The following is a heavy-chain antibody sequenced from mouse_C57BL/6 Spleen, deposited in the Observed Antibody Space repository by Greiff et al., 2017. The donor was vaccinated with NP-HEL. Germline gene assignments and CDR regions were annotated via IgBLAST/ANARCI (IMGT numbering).Heavy chain of an antibody. CDR1: GYSFTGYY. CDR2: INPSTGGT. CDR3: SREYYGPFDY. V-gene: IGHV1-42*01. Sequence: EVKLQQSGPELVKPGASVKISCKASGYSFTGYYMNWVKQSPEKSLEWIGEINPSTGGTTYNQKFKAKATLTVDKSSSTAYMQLKSLTSEDSAVYYCSREYYGPFDYWGQGTTLTVST. D-gene: IGHD1-1*01. J-gene: IGHJ2*01.